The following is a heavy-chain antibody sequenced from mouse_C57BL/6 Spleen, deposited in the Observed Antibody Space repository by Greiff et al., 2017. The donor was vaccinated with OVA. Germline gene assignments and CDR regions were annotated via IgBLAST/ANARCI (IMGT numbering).Heavy chain of an antibody. V-gene: IGHV1-69*01. CDR2: IDPSDSYT. D-gene: IGHD1-3*01. CDR3: ASESKGVDY. J-gene: IGHJ2*01. Sequence: QVQLQQPGAELVMPGASVKLSCKASGYTFTSYWMHWVKQRPGQGLEWIGEIDPSDSYTNYNQKFKGKSTLTVDKSSSTAYMQLSSLTSEDSAVYYCASESKGVDYWGQGTTLTVSS. CDR1: GYTFTSYW.